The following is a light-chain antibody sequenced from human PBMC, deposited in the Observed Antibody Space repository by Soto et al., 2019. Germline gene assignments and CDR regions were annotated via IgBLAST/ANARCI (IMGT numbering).Light chain of an antibody. J-gene: IGKJ3*01. CDR3: QQLNSYPL. CDR2: AAS. Sequence: DIQLTQSPSFLSASVGDRVTITCRASRGISSSLAWYQQKPRKAPKLLIYAASTLQSGVPPRFSGSGSETEFTLTISSLQPEDFATYYCQQLNSYPLFGPGTKVDIK. CDR1: RGISSS. V-gene: IGKV1-9*01.